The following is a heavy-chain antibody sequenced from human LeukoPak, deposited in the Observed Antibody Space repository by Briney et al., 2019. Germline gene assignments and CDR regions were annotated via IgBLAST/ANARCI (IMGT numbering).Heavy chain of an antibody. J-gene: IGHJ4*02. CDR2: ISSSSSYT. Sequence: GGSPRLSCAASGFTFSDYYMSWIRQAPGKGLEWVSYISSSSSYTNYADSVKGRFTISRDNAKNSLYLQMNSLRAEDTAVYYCARGSVAGTKFDYWGQGTLVTVSS. D-gene: IGHD6-19*01. V-gene: IGHV3-11*06. CDR1: GFTFSDYY. CDR3: ARGSVAGTKFDY.